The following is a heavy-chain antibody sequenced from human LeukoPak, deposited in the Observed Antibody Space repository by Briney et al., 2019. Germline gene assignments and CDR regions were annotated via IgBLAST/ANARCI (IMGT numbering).Heavy chain of an antibody. Sequence: GGSLRLSCAASGFTFSSYSMNWVRQAPGKGLEWVSSISSSSSYTYYADSVKGRFTISRDNSKNTLYLQMNSLRAEDTAVYYCAKDSSRPKRWFDPWGQGTLVTVSS. J-gene: IGHJ5*02. CDR2: ISSSSSYT. CDR1: GFTFSSYS. V-gene: IGHV3-21*04. CDR3: AKDSSRPKRWFDP.